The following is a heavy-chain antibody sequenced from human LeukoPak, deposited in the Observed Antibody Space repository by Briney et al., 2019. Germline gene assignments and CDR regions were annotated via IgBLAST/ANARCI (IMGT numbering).Heavy chain of an antibody. D-gene: IGHD3-3*01. CDR3: ARVVRYDFWSGIDY. Sequence: SQTLSLTCTVSGGSISSGSYSWSWIRQPAGQGLEWIGHIYTSGRNNYNPSLKSRVTMSIDTSKNHFSLRLSSVTAADTAVYYCARVVRYDFWSGIDYWGQGTLVTVSS. V-gene: IGHV4-61*09. J-gene: IGHJ4*02. CDR1: GGSISSGSYS. CDR2: IYTSGRN.